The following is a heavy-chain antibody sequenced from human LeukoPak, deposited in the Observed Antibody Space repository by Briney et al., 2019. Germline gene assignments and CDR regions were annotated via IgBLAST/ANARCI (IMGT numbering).Heavy chain of an antibody. D-gene: IGHD3-10*01. V-gene: IGHV3-30*04. Sequence: PGGSLRLSCAASGFTFSSYAMHWVRQAPGKGLEWVAVISYDGSNKYYADSVKGRFTISRDNSKNTLYLQMNSLRAEDTAVYYCARAGGSGSYYSWFDPWGQGTLVTVSS. CDR2: ISYDGSNK. J-gene: IGHJ5*02. CDR1: GFTFSSYA. CDR3: ARAGGSGSYYSWFDP.